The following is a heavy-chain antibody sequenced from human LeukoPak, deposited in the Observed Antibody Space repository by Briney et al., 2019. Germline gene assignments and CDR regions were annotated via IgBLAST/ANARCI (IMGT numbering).Heavy chain of an antibody. Sequence: GSLRLSCAASGFTFSSYSINWVRQAPGKGLEWVSYISFSSDTIYYADSVEGRFTISRDNAKNSLYLQMNSLRAEDTAVYYCARDRTYYDTSGYGLWGQGTLVTVSS. CDR3: ARDRTYYDTSGYGL. D-gene: IGHD3-22*01. CDR2: ISFSSDTI. V-gene: IGHV3-48*01. J-gene: IGHJ4*02. CDR1: GFTFSSYS.